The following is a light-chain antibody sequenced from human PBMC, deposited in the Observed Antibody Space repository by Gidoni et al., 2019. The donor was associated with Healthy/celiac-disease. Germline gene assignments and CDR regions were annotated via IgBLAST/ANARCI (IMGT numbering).Light chain of an antibody. CDR3: QQRSNWLT. Sequence: VLTQSPATLSLSPGERATLSCRASQSVSSYLAWYQQKPGQAPRLLIYDASNRATGIPARFSGSGSGTDFTLTISSLEPEDFAVYYCQQRSNWLTFGGGTKVEIK. CDR2: DAS. J-gene: IGKJ4*01. CDR1: QSVSSY. V-gene: IGKV3-11*01.